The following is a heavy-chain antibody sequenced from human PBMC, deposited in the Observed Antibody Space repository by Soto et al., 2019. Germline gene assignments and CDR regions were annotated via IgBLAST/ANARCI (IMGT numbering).Heavy chain of an antibody. J-gene: IGHJ6*02. V-gene: IGHV3-30-3*01. CDR1: GFTFSSYA. D-gene: IGHD6-13*01. CDR2: ISYDGSNK. CDR3: ARDWGGSGSSWSVGGHYYYGMDV. Sequence: QVQLVESGGGVVQPGRSLRLSCAASGFTFSSYAMHWVRQAPGKGLEWVAVISYDGSNKYYADSVKGRFTISRDNSKNTLYLQMNSLRAEDTAVYYCARDWGGSGSSWSVGGHYYYGMDVWGQGTTVTVSS.